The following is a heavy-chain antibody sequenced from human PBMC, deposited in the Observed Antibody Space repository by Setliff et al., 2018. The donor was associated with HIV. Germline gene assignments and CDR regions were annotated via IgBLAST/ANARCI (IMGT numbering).Heavy chain of an antibody. V-gene: IGHV3-74*01. CDR1: GFTFSSFW. CDR3: GVSGGSSPGY. J-gene: IGHJ4*02. D-gene: IGHD2-15*01. CDR2: INLDGSDT. Sequence: PGGSLRLSCAASGFTFSSFWMHWVRQVPGKGLVWVARINLDGSDTSYGESVKGRFTISRDDAEKTLYLQMTSLRPEDTAVYYCGVSGGSSPGYWGPGTLVTVSS.